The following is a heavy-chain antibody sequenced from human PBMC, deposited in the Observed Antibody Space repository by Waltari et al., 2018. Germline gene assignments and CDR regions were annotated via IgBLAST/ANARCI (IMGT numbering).Heavy chain of an antibody. D-gene: IGHD3-10*01. J-gene: IGHJ4*02. V-gene: IGHV2-70*15. CDR1: GFSLSTSGMC. CDR3: AREEPYGSGSYFDY. CDR2: IDWDDDK. Sequence: QVTLRESGPALVKPTQTLTLTCTFSGFSLSTSGMCVSWIRTPPGKALEWLARIDWDDDKYYSTSLKTRLTISKDTSKNQVVLTMTNMDPVDTATYYCAREEPYGSGSYFDYWGQGTLVTVSS.